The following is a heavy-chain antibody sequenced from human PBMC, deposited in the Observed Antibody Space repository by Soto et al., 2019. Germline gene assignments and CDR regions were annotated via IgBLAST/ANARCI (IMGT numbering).Heavy chain of an antibody. CDR2: IIPILAVA. V-gene: IGHV1-69*08. Sequence: QVQLVQSGAEVKKPGSSVKVSCKASGGTFSSYTISWVRQAPGQGLEWMGRIIPILAVANYAQKFQGKITITADKSTSTAYMERSSLRSEDTAVYYCARDWGSGWYAYWGQGTLVAVSS. J-gene: IGHJ4*02. CDR1: GGTFSSYT. D-gene: IGHD6-19*01. CDR3: ARDWGSGWYAY.